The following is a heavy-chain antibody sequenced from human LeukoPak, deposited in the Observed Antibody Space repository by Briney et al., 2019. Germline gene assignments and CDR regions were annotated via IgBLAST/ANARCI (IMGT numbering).Heavy chain of an antibody. J-gene: IGHJ4*02. CDR1: GYRFISYW. CDR3: ASSVSQTRFDY. V-gene: IGHV5-51*01. Sequence: GESLKISCRGSGYRFISYWIGWVRQMPGKGLEWMGIIYPGDSDTRYSPSFQGQVTISADKSINTAYLQWSSLKASDTAMYYCASSVSQTRFDYWGQGTQVTASS. D-gene: IGHD1/OR15-1a*01. CDR2: IYPGDSDT.